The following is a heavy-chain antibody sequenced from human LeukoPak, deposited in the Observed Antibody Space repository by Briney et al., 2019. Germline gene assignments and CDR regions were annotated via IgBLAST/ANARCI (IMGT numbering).Heavy chain of an antibody. CDR2: ISASGGST. V-gene: IGHV3-23*01. J-gene: IGHJ4*01. CDR3: AKDALSAVTTFDY. D-gene: IGHD4-17*01. Sequence: GSLRLSCAASGFTFTNCTMSWVRQAPGKGLEWVSAISASGGSTYYADSVKGRFSISRDNSKNTVYLQMNSLRVEDTAVYYCAKDALSAVTTFDYWGHGTLVTVSS. CDR1: GFTFTNCT.